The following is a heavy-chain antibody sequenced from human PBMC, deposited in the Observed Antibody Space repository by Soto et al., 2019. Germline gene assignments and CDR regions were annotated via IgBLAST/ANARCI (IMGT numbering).Heavy chain of an antibody. V-gene: IGHV6-1*01. J-gene: IGHJ6*02. Sequence: TLSLTCAISGDSVSSNSSAWNWIRQSPSRGLEWLGRTYYRSKWYNDYAVSVKSRITINPDTSKNQFSLQLNSVTPEDTAVYYCASSSYTVDPYCSSTSCPPPYYYYGMDVWGQGTTVTVSS. D-gene: IGHD2-2*01. CDR3: ASSSYTVDPYCSSTSCPPPYYYYGMDV. CDR1: GDSVSSNSSA. CDR2: TYYRSKWYN.